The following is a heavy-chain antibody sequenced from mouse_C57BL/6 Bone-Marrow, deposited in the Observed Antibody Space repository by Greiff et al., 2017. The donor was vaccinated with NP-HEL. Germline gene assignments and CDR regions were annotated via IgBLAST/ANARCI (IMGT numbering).Heavy chain of an antibody. V-gene: IGHV7-1*01. Sequence: EVKLMESGGGLVQSGRSLRLSCATSGFTFSDFYMEWVRQAPGKGLEWIAASRNKANDYTTEYSASVKGRFIVSRDTSQSILYLQMNALRAEDTAIYYCARDSVYYDYDGGGQGTLVTVSA. J-gene: IGHJ3*01. CDR1: GFTFSDFY. CDR3: ARDSVYYDYDG. CDR2: SRNKANDYTT. D-gene: IGHD2-4*01.